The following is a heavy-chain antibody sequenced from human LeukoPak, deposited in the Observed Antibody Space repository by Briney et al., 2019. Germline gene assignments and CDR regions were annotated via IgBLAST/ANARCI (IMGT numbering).Heavy chain of an antibody. J-gene: IGHJ4*02. CDR1: DGSISSGGYY. D-gene: IGHD4-17*01. CDR2: IYYSGST. Sequence: KPSETLSLTCTVSDGSISSGGYYWSWIRQHPGKGLEWIGYIYYSGSTYYNPSLKSRVTISVDTSKNQFSLKLSSVTAAGTAAYYCARGTATVTTMLYYFDYWGQGTLVTVSS. CDR3: ARGTATVTTMLYYFDY. V-gene: IGHV4-31*03.